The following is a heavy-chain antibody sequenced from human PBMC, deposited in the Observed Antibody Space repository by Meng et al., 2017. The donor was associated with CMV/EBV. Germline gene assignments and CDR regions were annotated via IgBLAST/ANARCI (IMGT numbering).Heavy chain of an antibody. CDR2: IIPILGIA. Sequence: SVKVSCKASGGTFSSYAISWVRQAPGQGLEWMGEIIPILGIANYAQKFQGRVTITADKSTSTAYMELSSLRSEDTAVYYCALGGMVPAAEYGMDVWGQGTTVTVSS. V-gene: IGHV1-69*10. J-gene: IGHJ6*02. CDR3: ALGGMVPAAEYGMDV. D-gene: IGHD2-2*01. CDR1: GGTFSSYA.